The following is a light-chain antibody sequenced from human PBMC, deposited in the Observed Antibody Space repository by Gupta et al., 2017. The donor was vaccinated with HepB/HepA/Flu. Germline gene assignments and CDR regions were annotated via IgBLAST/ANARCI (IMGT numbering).Light chain of an antibody. CDR2: GAS. J-gene: IGKJ4*01. V-gene: IGKV1-6*01. CDR1: QGIRNE. CDR3: RQGDNLPQT. Sequence: AIQMTQSPSSLSASVGDRVTITCRASQGIRNELAWYQQKPGRAPNLLISGASNLQSGVPSRFSGSGSGTDFTLTISSLQPEDFATYYCRQGDNLPQTFGEGTKVEIK.